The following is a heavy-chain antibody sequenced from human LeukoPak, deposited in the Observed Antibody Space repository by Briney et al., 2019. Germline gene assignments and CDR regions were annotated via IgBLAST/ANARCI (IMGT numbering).Heavy chain of an antibody. J-gene: IGHJ6*02. CDR1: GGSISSYY. Sequence: PSETLSLTCTVSGGSISSYYWSWIRQPPGKGLEWIGYIYYSGSTNYNPSLKSRVTISVDTSKNQFSLKLSSVTAADTAVYYCARVRGGGGSWYLRDYYGMDVWGQGTTVTVSS. D-gene: IGHD6-13*01. CDR2: IYYSGST. CDR3: ARVRGGGGSWYLRDYYGMDV. V-gene: IGHV4-59*01.